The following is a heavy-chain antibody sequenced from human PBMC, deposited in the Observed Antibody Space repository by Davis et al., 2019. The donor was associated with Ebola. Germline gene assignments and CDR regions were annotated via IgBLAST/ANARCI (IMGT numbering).Heavy chain of an antibody. V-gene: IGHV4-34*01. J-gene: IGHJ6*02. CDR2: INHSGST. Sequence: MPSETLSLTCAVYGGSFSGYYWSWIRQPPGKGLEWIGEINHSGSTNYNPSLKSRVTISVDTSKNQFSLKLSSVTAADTAVYYCARDFLPVYSNLNYYYYGMDVWGQGTTVTVSS. CDR3: ARDFLPVYSNLNYYYYGMDV. D-gene: IGHD4-11*01. CDR1: GGSFSGYY.